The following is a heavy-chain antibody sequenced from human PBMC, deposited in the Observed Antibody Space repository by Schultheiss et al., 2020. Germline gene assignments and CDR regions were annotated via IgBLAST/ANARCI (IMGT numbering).Heavy chain of an antibody. Sequence: GGSLRLSCIASGFSLSNVWMTWVRQAPGKGLEWVATVKPDGSDRVYVDSVKGRFTISRDNAKNSLYLQMDSLRVEDTAVYYCVKNGGSFDYWGQRTLVTVSS. CDR3: VKNGGSFDY. CDR1: GFSLSNVW. V-gene: IGHV3-7*01. D-gene: IGHD3-16*01. CDR2: VKPDGSDR. J-gene: IGHJ4*02.